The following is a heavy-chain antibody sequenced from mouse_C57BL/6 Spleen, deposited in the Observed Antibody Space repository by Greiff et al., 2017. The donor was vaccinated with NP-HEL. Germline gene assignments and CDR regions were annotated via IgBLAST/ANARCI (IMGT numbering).Heavy chain of an antibody. CDR2: IHPNSGST. D-gene: IGHD1-1*01. J-gene: IGHJ2*01. CDR3: ARGGANPYYFCY. V-gene: IGHV1-64*01. Sequence: VQLQQPGAELVKPGASVKLSCKASGYTFTSYWMHWVKQRPGQGLEWIGMIHPNSGSTNYNEKFKSKATLTVDKSSSTAYMQLSSLTSEDSSGYYCARGGANPYYFCYWGQGTTLTVSS. CDR1: GYTFTSYW.